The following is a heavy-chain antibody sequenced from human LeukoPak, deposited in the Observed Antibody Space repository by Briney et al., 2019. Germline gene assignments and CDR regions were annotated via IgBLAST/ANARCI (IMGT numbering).Heavy chain of an antibody. J-gene: IGHJ3*02. Sequence: SETLSLTCTVSGGSISSYYWSWIRQPPGKGLEWIGYIYYSGSTNYNPSLKSRVTISVDTSKNQFSLKLSSVTAADTAVYYCARDLVGYYSPHFDNAFDIWGQGTMVTVSS. D-gene: IGHD3-10*01. CDR1: GGSISSYY. V-gene: IGHV4-59*01. CDR3: ARDLVGYYSPHFDNAFDI. CDR2: IYYSGST.